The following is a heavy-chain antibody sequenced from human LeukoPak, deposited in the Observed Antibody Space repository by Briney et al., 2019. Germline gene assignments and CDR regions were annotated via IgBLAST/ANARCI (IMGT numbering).Heavy chain of an antibody. Sequence: EASVTLSCTASRFTFSSPTVQWVRQARGQRLEWIGWIVVGSGYTNYAQKFHERVTFTGDISTGTVYMELSSLRSEDTAVYYCAVARGLTDPLDFWGQGTLVTVSS. J-gene: IGHJ4*02. D-gene: IGHD3-10*01. CDR2: IVVGSGYT. V-gene: IGHV1-58*01. CDR3: AVARGLTDPLDF. CDR1: RFTFSSPT.